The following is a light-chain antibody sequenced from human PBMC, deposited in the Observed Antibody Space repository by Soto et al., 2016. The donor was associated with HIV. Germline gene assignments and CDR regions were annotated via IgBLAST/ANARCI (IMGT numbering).Light chain of an antibody. CDR1: NIGSKS. CDR3: QVWDSSSDHGV. Sequence: SYELTQAPSVSVAPGKTARITCGGNNIGSKSVYWHQQKSGQAPVLVVHDDSHRPSGIPERFSGSNSGNTATLTISRVEAGDEADYYCQVWDSSSDHGVFGGGTKLTVL. V-gene: IGLV3-21*03. CDR2: DDS. J-gene: IGLJ3*02.